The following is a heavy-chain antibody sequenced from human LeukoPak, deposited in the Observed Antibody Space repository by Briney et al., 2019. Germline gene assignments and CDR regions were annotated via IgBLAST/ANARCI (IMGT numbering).Heavy chain of an antibody. D-gene: IGHD6-6*01. CDR2: IYHSGST. CDR3: ARDLVEYSSSYVDY. J-gene: IGHJ4*02. V-gene: IGHV4-38-2*02. Sequence: KTSETLSLTCTVSGGSISSYYWSWIRQPPGKGLEWIGSIYHSGSTYYNPSLKSRVTISVDTSKNQFSLKLSSVTAADTAVYYCARDLVEYSSSYVDYWGQGTLATVSS. CDR1: GGSISSYY.